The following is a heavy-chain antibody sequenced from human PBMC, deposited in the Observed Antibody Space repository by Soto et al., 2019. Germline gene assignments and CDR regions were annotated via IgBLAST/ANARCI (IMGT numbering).Heavy chain of an antibody. D-gene: IGHD3-22*01. V-gene: IGHV5-51*01. Sequence: EVQLVQSGAEVKKPGESLKISCKGSGYSFTSYWIGWVRQMPGKGLEWMGIIYPGDSDTRYSPSFQGQVTISADKSTSTAYLQWSSLKASDTAKYFCERMHYYDSSGYNDYWGQGTLVTVSS. CDR2: IYPGDSDT. J-gene: IGHJ4*02. CDR3: ERMHYYDSSGYNDY. CDR1: GYSFTSYW.